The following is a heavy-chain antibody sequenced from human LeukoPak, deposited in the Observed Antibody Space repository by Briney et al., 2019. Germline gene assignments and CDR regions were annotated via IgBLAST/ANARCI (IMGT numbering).Heavy chain of an antibody. J-gene: IGHJ4*02. CDR3: ARDPNYVNDYVWGSYI. D-gene: IGHD3-16*01. CDR1: GFTVSSNY. V-gene: IGHV3-66*01. CDR2: IYSGGST. Sequence: GGSLRLSCAASGFTVSSNYMSWVRQAPGKGLEWVSVIYSGGSTYYADSVKGRFTISGDNSKNTLYLQMNSLRAEDTAVYYCARDPNYVNDYVWGSYIWGQGTLVTVSS.